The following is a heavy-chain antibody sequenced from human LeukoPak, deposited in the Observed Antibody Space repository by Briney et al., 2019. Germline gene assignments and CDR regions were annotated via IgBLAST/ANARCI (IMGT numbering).Heavy chain of an antibody. Sequence: GGSLRLSCAASGFTFSTYSMTWVRQAPGKGLEWVSSISSSSSHMYYADSLKGRFTISRDNAKNSLYLQMNSLRAEDSAMYYCARETPRGTTDYWGQGTLVTVSS. J-gene: IGHJ4*02. CDR1: GFTFSTYS. V-gene: IGHV3-21*01. CDR3: ARETPRGTTDY. D-gene: IGHD2-2*01. CDR2: ISSSSSHM.